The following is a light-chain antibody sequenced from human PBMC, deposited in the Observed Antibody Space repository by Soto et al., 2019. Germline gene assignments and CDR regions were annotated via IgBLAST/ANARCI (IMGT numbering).Light chain of an antibody. V-gene: IGKV3-20*01. CDR3: QQYGTLPIT. J-gene: IGKJ5*01. CDR2: GAS. Sequence: EIVLTQSPGTLSLSPGERVTLSCRASQSVSSSYFAWYHQKPGQAPRLLIYGASSRATGIPDRFSGSGSGTDFTLTISRLEPEDFAVYYCQQYGTLPITFGQGTRLEIK. CDR1: QSVSSSY.